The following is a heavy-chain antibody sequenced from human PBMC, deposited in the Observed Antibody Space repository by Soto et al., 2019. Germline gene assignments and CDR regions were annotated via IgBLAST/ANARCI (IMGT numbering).Heavy chain of an antibody. J-gene: IGHJ6*02. CDR1: GFTFSSYG. CDR2: ISYDGSNK. D-gene: IGHD2-15*01. V-gene: IGHV3-30*18. Sequence: GGSLRLSCAASGFTFSSYGMHLVRQAPGKGLEWVAVISYDGSNKYYADSVKGRLTISRDNSKNTLYLQMNSLRAEDTAVYYCAKVGVGYCSGGSCPYGMDVWGQGTTVTVSS. CDR3: AKVGVGYCSGGSCPYGMDV.